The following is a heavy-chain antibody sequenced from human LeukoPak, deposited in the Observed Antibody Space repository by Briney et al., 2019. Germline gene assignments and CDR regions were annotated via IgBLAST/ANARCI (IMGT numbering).Heavy chain of an antibody. CDR1: GYTFTSYA. CDR3: ARDAVGCSGGSCYYWDWFDP. V-gene: IGHV1-3*01. Sequence: ASVKVSCKASGYTFTSYAKHWVRQAPGQTLEWMGWLNAGNGNTKYSQKFQGRVTITRDTSASTAYMELSSLRSEDTAVYYCARDAVGCSGGSCYYWDWFDPWGQGTLVTVSS. CDR2: LNAGNGNT. J-gene: IGHJ5*02. D-gene: IGHD2-15*01.